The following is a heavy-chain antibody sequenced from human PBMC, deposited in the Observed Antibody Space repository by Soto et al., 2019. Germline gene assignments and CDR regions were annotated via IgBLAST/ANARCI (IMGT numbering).Heavy chain of an antibody. V-gene: IGHV1-69*13. D-gene: IGHD1-1*01. CDR3: ATGSFTSTGGRIGYHYNAMDV. Sequence: GASVKVSCKSSGGTFSSHSINWVRQDPGQGLEWMGGIIPIFGPANFAKKFQGRVTITADESTTTAYMELSSLTSEDTAVYYCATGSFTSTGGRIGYHYNAMDVWGQGTTVTVSS. CDR2: IIPIFGPA. CDR1: GGTFSSHS. J-gene: IGHJ6*02.